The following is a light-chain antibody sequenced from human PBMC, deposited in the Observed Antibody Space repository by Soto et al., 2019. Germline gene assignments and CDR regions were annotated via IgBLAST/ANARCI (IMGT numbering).Light chain of an antibody. Sequence: EIVLTQSPGTLSLSAGERLTLSCRASQTVSSSYLAWYQQKPGQAPRLLVYGASSRATGIPDRFSGSGSGTDFTLTISRLEPEDFAVYYCQQYGSSPFTLGPWTKVNIK. V-gene: IGKV3-20*01. CDR3: QQYGSSPFT. CDR1: QTVSSSY. CDR2: GAS. J-gene: IGKJ3*01.